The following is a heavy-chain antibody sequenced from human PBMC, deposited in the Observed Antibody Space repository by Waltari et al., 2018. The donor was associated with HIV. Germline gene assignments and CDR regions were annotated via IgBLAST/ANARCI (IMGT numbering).Heavy chain of an antibody. CDR1: GGSISTDTYY. CDR3: ARSINSVIQQRFDP. V-gene: IGHV4-39*01. J-gene: IGHJ5*02. CDR2: VYHSGRT. D-gene: IGHD5-18*01. Sequence: QLQLQESGPGLVKPSETLSLTCTVSGGSISTDTYYWGWIRQPPRKGPEWIGSVYHSGRTYYHPSLKSRVTVSVDTSKNQFSLKVRSVTAADTAVYYCARSINSVIQQRFDPWGQGTLVIVSS.